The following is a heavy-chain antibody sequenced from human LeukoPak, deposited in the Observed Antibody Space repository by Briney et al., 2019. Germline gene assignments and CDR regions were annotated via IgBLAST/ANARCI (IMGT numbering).Heavy chain of an antibody. CDR2: ISGSGDNT. D-gene: IGHD3-22*01. Sequence: PGGSLRLSCAASGFTFSSYAMSWVRQAPAKGLEWVSGISGSGDNTYYADSVKGRFTISRDNSKNTLYVQVNSLGTEDTAAYYCAKGSYYDSSGSFYFDYCGQGTLVTVSS. V-gene: IGHV3-23*01. CDR3: AKGSYYDSSGSFYFDY. CDR1: GFTFSSYA. J-gene: IGHJ4*02.